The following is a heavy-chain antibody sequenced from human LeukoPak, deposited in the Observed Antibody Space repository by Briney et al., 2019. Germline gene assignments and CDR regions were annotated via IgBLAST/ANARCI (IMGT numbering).Heavy chain of an antibody. J-gene: IGHJ4*02. CDR2: IWYDGSNK. Sequence: GRSLRLSCAASGFTFSSYGMHWVRQAPGKGLEWVAVIWYDGSNKYYADSVKGRFTISRDNSKNTLYLQMNGLRAEDTAVYYCARGPAYYYDSSGYYYDFDYWGQGTLVTVSS. CDR1: GFTFSSYG. D-gene: IGHD3-22*01. CDR3: ARGPAYYYDSSGYYYDFDY. V-gene: IGHV3-33*01.